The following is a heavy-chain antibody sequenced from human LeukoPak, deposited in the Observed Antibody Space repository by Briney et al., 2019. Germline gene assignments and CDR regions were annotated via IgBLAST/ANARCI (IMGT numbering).Heavy chain of an antibody. J-gene: IGHJ3*02. CDR3: ARDRRTFASSDAFDI. V-gene: IGHV3-11*04. D-gene: IGHD3-16*01. CDR2: ISSSGSTI. CDR1: GFTFSDYY. Sequence: GGSLRLSCAASGFTFSDYYMSWIRQAPGKGLEWVSYISSSGSTIYYADSVKGRFTISRDNARNSLYLQMNSLRAEDTAVYYCARDRRTFASSDAFDIWGQGTMVTVSS.